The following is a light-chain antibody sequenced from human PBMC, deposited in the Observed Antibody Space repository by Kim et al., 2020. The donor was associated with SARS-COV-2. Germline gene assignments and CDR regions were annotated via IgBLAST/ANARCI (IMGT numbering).Light chain of an antibody. CDR2: KAS. Sequence: DIQMTQSPSILSASVGDRVTITCRASQSISRSLAWFHQSPGKPPKLLIYKASNLESGIPSRFSGSASGTEFTLTISSLQPDDFATYYCQQYNDYPYTFGHGTKLEI. J-gene: IGKJ2*01. CDR1: QSISRS. V-gene: IGKV1-5*03. CDR3: QQYNDYPYT.